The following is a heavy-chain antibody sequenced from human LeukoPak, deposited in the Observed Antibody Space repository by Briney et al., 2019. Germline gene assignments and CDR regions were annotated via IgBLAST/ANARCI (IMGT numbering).Heavy chain of an antibody. CDR1: GFTFSSYA. CDR2: ISGSGGST. CDR3: AKRYNSEYLAPVQN. V-gene: IGHV3-23*01. D-gene: IGHD1-1*01. J-gene: IGHJ4*02. Sequence: GGFLRLSCAASGFTFSSYAMSWVRQALGKGLEWVSAISGSGGSTYYADSVKGRFTISRDNSKNTLYLQMNSLRAEDTAVYYCAKRYNSEYLAPVQNWGQGTLVTVSS.